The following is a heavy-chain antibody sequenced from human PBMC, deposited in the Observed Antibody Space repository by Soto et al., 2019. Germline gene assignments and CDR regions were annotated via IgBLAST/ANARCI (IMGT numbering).Heavy chain of an antibody. CDR2: IIPVFGTA. V-gene: IGHV1-69*01. Sequence: QAQLEQSGGEVKKPGSSVKVSCKASRVAFNKFIVTWVRQAPGLGLEWVGGIIPVFGTANYAQKFQGRVTITADESTSTSYIEVNNLRSEDTAVYYCAKVRYSSPMGYYYGMDVWGQGTTVTDSS. CDR3: AKVRYSSPMGYYYGMDV. D-gene: IGHD2-2*01. CDR1: RVAFNKFI. J-gene: IGHJ6*02.